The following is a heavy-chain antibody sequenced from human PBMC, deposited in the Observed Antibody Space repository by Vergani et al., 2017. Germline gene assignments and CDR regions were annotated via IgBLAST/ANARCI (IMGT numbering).Heavy chain of an antibody. Sequence: QVQLQESGPGLVKPSETLSLTCTVSGGSVSSGSYYWSWIRQPAGKGLEWIGYIYYSGSTNYNPSLKSRVTISVDTSKNQCSLKLSSVTAADTAVYYCARAYSGSYSYFDYWVQGTLVTVSS. V-gene: IGHV4-61*10. D-gene: IGHD1-26*01. CDR2: IYYSGST. CDR1: GGSVSSGSYY. CDR3: ARAYSGSYSYFDY. J-gene: IGHJ4*02.